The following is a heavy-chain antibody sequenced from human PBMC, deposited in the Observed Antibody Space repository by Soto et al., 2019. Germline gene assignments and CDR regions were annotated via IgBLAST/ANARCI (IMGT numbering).Heavy chain of an antibody. D-gene: IGHD3-16*02. CDR3: ARDITYVWGSYRYNWFDP. Sequence: SETLSLTCTVSGGSISSGGYYWSWIRQHPGKGLEWIGYIYYSGSTYYNPSLKSRVTISVDTSKNQFSLKLSSVTAADTAVYYCARDITYVWGSYRYNWFDPWGQGTLVTVSS. CDR1: GGSISSGGYY. J-gene: IGHJ5*02. V-gene: IGHV4-31*03. CDR2: IYYSGST.